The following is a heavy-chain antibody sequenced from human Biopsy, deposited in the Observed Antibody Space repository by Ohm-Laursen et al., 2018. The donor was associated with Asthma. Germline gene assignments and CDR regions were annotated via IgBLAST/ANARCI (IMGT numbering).Heavy chain of an antibody. Sequence: SSVKVSCKSLGGTFNTYVIGWVRQASGQGLEWMGGVNSVFGTTTYPQKFQDRVTITADDSTSTVYMELSSLRSEDTAVYYCARKAGSCISRTCYSLDFWGQGTLVTVSS. CDR3: ARKAGSCISRTCYSLDF. CDR1: GGTFNTYV. V-gene: IGHV1-69*01. D-gene: IGHD2-2*01. CDR2: VNSVFGTT. J-gene: IGHJ4*02.